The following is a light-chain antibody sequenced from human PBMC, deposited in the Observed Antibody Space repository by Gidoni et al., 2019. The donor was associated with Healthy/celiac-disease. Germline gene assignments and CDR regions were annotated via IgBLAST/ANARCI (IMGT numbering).Light chain of an antibody. CDR3: SSYTSSSTLGVV. CDR2: EVS. CDR1: SSDVGGYNY. V-gene: IGLV2-14*01. J-gene: IGLJ2*01. Sequence: QSALTQPASVSGSPGQSTTISCTGTSSDVGGYNYVSWSKQHPGKAPKLMIYEVSNRPSGVSNRFSGSKSGNTASLTISGLQAEDEADYYCSSYTSSSTLGVVFGGGTKLTVL.